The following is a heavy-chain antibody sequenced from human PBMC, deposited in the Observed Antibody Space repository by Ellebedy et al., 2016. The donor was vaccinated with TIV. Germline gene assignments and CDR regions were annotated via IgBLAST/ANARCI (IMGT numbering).Heavy chain of an antibody. J-gene: IGHJ4*02. CDR1: GGAIGSYY. CDR3: ARAGDKYDYVDYFDY. V-gene: IGHV4-59*08. D-gene: IGHD3-16*01. CDR2: VYYSGRT. Sequence: MPSETLSLTCTVYGGAIGSYYWSWVRQPTGKGLEWIGYVYYSGRTYYNPSLKSRVTISVDTSKNQFSLKLSFVTAADTAVYYCARAGDKYDYVDYFDYWGQGTLVTVAS.